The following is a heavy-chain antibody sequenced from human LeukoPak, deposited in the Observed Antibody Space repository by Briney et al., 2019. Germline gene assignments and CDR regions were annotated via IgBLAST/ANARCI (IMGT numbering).Heavy chain of an antibody. CDR1: GFTVSSNY. CDR3: ARSYSSGWYGYFDY. D-gene: IGHD6-19*01. J-gene: IGHJ4*02. V-gene: IGHV3-53*01. Sequence: GGSLRLSCAASGFTVSSNYMSWVRQAPGKGLEWVSVIYSGGSTYYADSVKGRFTISRDNSKNTLYLQMNSLRAEDTAVYYCARSYSSGWYGYFDYWGQGTLVTVS. CDR2: IYSGGST.